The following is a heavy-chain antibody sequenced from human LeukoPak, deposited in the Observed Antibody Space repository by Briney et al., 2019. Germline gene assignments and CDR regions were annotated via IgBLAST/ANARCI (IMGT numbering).Heavy chain of an antibody. V-gene: IGHV4-59*01. CDR1: GGSFRVYY. D-gene: IGHD6-6*01. J-gene: IGHJ4*02. Sequence: SETLSLTCTVSGGSFRVYYWSWIRQPPGKGVEWIGYIYYCGSTNYNLSLKRRVNISLDTSKKQSSLKLKPATGADPAGILFARTLYSISSENYFDYWGQGTLVTVSS. CDR3: ARTLYSISSENYFDY. CDR2: IYYCGST.